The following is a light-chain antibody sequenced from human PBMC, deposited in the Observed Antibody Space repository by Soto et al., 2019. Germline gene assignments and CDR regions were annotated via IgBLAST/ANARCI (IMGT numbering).Light chain of an antibody. CDR1: SSDVGGYNY. CDR3: SSYTSSNPLYV. CDR2: EVS. Sequence: QSVLTQPASVSGSPGQSITISCTGTSSDVGGYNYVSWYQQHPGKAPKLIIYEVSNRPAGVSNRFSGSKSGDTASLTISGLHAEDEADYFCSSYTSSNPLYVFGTGTKVTVL. V-gene: IGLV2-14*01. J-gene: IGLJ1*01.